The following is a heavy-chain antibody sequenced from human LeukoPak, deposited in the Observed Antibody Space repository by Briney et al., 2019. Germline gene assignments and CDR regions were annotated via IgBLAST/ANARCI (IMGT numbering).Heavy chain of an antibody. V-gene: IGHV4-39*07. CDR1: GGSISSSSYY. CDR3: AREVRGMLAFDI. J-gene: IGHJ3*02. CDR2: IYYSGST. Sequence: KPSETLSLTCTLSGGSISSSSYYWGWIRQPPGKGLEWIGSIYYSGSTYYNPSLKSRVTISVDTSKNQFSLKLSSVTAADTAVYYCAREVRGMLAFDIWGQGTMVTVSS. D-gene: IGHD3-16*01.